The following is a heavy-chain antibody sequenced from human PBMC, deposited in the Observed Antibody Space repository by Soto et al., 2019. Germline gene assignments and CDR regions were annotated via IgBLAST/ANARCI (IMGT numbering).Heavy chain of an antibody. CDR3: AKVQGYFDLVGIRRAYYYYMDV. J-gene: IGHJ6*03. CDR2: ISGSGGST. CDR1: GFTFSSYA. D-gene: IGHD3-9*01. V-gene: IGHV3-23*01. Sequence: EVQLLESGGGLVQPGGSLRLSCAASGFTFSSYAMSWVRQAPGKGLEWVSAISGSGGSTYYADSVKGRFTISRDNSKNTLYLQMNSLRAEDTAVYYCAKVQGYFDLVGIRRAYYYYMDVWGKGTTVTVSS.